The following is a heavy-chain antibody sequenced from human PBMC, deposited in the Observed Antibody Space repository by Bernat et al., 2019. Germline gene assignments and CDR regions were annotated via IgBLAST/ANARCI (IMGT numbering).Heavy chain of an antibody. Sequence: QVQLVESGGGVVQPGRSLRLSCAASGFTFSSYGMHWVRQAPGKGLEWVAVISYDGSNKYYADSVKGRFTISRDNSKNTLYLQMNSLRAEDTAVYYCVKVGGLRFLEWFSMDVWGQGTTVTVSS. CDR2: ISYDGSNK. D-gene: IGHD3-3*01. CDR3: VKVGGLRFLEWFSMDV. CDR1: GFTFSSYG. J-gene: IGHJ6*02. V-gene: IGHV3-30*18.